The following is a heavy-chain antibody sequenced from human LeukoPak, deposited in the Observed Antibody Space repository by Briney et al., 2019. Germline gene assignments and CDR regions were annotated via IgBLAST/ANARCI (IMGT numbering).Heavy chain of an antibody. CDR2: IIPIFGTA. Sequence: SVKVSCKASGGTFSSYAISWVRQAPGQGLEWMGGIIPIFGTANYAQKFQGRVTITADESTSTAYMELSSLRSGDTAVYYCARDSGYCSGGSCYSGIDYWGQGTLVTVSS. CDR1: GGTFSSYA. J-gene: IGHJ4*02. V-gene: IGHV1-69*13. D-gene: IGHD2-15*01. CDR3: ARDSGYCSGGSCYSGIDY.